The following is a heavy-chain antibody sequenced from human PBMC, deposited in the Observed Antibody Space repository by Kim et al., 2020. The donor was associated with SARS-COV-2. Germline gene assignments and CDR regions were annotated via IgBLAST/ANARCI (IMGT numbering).Heavy chain of an antibody. CDR3: ARGAYGSGDYGMDV. J-gene: IGHJ6*02. D-gene: IGHD3-10*01. Sequence: ADSVKGRFTISRHNSKNTLYLQMNSLRAEDTAVYYCARGAYGSGDYGMDVWGQGTTVTVSS. V-gene: IGHV3-53*04.